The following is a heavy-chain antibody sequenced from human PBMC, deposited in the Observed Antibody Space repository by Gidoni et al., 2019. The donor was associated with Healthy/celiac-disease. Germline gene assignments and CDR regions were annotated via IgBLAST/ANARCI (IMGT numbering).Heavy chain of an antibody. CDR1: GFTVSSNY. CDR2: IYSGGST. V-gene: IGHV3-53*01. CDR3: ARARGPANFQH. Sequence: LYGAASGFTVSSNYMSWVRQAPGKGLEWVSVIYSGGSTYYADSVKGRFTISRDNSKNTLYLQMNSLRAEDTAVYYCARARGPANFQHWGQGTLVTVSS. J-gene: IGHJ1*01.